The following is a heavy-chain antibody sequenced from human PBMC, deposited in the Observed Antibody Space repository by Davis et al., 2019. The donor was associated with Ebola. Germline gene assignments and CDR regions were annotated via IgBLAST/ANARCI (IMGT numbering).Heavy chain of an antibody. D-gene: IGHD3-3*01. Sequence: PSETLSLTCTVSGGSISSYYWSWIRQPPGKGLEWIGYIYYSGSTNYNPSLKSRVTISVDTSKNQFSLKLSSVTAADTAVYYCASLTIFEGMAFDIWGQGTMVTVSS. CDR2: IYYSGST. CDR3: ASLTIFEGMAFDI. V-gene: IGHV4-59*08. J-gene: IGHJ3*02. CDR1: GGSISSYY.